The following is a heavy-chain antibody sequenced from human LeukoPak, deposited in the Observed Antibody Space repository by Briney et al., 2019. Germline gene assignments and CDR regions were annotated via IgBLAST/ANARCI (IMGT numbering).Heavy chain of an antibody. J-gene: IGHJ4*02. CDR1: GGSINTTNYY. CDR3: ARLGGATSYIDC. Sequence: PSETLSLTCTVSGGSINTTNYYWGWIRQPPGKGLEWIGSIYYSGSTYYNPSLKSRVTMSGDTSKNQFSLKFRSVTAADTAVYYCARLGGATSYIDCWGQGTLVTVSS. V-gene: IGHV4-39*01. CDR2: IYYSGST. D-gene: IGHD1-26*01.